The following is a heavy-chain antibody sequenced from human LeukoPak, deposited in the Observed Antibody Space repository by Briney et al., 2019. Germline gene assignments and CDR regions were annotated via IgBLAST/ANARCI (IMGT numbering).Heavy chain of an antibody. CDR2: FCYSGST. Sequence: SETLSLTCTVSGYSISSGFYWGWIRQPPGKGLEWIGSFCYSGSTYSNPSLKSRVTISVDTSKYQFSLKLSSVTAADTAVYYCARLFPLMVRGVSDAFDIWGQGTMVTVSS. CDR3: ARLFPLMVRGVSDAFDI. J-gene: IGHJ3*02. D-gene: IGHD3-10*01. CDR1: GYSISSGFY. V-gene: IGHV4-38-2*02.